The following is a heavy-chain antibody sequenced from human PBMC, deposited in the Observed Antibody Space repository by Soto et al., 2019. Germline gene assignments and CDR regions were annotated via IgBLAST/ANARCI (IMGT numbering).Heavy chain of an antibody. D-gene: IGHD4-17*01. J-gene: IGHJ4*02. CDR3: ARAHDYGDYRIFDY. Sequence: PSETLSLTCTVSGVSISSYYWSWIRQPPGKGLEWIGSIYYSGSTNYNPSLKSRVTISVDTSKNQFSLKLSSVTAADTAVYYCARAHDYGDYRIFDYWGQGTLVTVSS. CDR1: GVSISSYY. V-gene: IGHV4-59*08. CDR2: IYYSGST.